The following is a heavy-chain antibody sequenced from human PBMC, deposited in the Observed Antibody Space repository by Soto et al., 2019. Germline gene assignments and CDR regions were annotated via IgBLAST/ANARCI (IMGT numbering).Heavy chain of an antibody. J-gene: IGHJ4*02. Sequence: QVQLVQSGAEVKKPGASVKVSCKASGYTFTSYDINWVRQATGQGLEWMGWMNPNSGNTGYAQKFQGRVTMNRNTSIITAYMELSSLRSDDTAVYYCAAGPGPLGYYTNGVCPNETDFDYWGQGTLVTVSS. CDR1: GYTFTSYD. V-gene: IGHV1-8*01. CDR3: AAGPGPLGYYTNGVCPNETDFDY. D-gene: IGHD2-8*01. CDR2: MNPNSGNT.